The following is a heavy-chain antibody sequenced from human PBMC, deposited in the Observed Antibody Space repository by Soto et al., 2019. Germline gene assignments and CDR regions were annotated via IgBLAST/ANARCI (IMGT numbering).Heavy chain of an antibody. J-gene: IGHJ3*02. CDR3: AAREATIFFPGPLNDAFDI. CDR2: IYYSGST. CDR1: GGSISSYY. D-gene: IGHD3-9*01. Sequence: SETLSLTCTVSGGSISSYYWSWIRQPPGKGLEWIGYIYYSGSTNYNPSLKSRVTISVDTSKNQFSLRLSSVTAADTAVYYCAAREATIFFPGPLNDAFDIWGQGTMVTVSS. V-gene: IGHV4-59*01.